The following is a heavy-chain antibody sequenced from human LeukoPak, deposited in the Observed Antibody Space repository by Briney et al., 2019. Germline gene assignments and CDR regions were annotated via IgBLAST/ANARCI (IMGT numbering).Heavy chain of an antibody. D-gene: IGHD6-13*01. J-gene: IGHJ4*02. CDR1: GFTFDDYA. V-gene: IGHV3-9*01. CDR2: ISWNSGSI. Sequence: PGRSLRLSCAASGFTFDDYAIHWVRQAPGKGLEWVSGISWNSGSIGYADSVKGRFTISRDNAKNSLYLQMNSLRAEDTALYYCAKDRSYSSTSFDYWGQGTLVTVSS. CDR3: AKDRSYSSTSFDY.